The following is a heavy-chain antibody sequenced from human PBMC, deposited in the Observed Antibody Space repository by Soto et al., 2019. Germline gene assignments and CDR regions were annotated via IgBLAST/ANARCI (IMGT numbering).Heavy chain of an antibody. CDR1: GFTFSSYA. CDR3: AKGRMLSSTSCPFDY. J-gene: IGHJ4*02. D-gene: IGHD2-2*01. CDR2: ISGSGGST. Sequence: VSLRLSCAASGFTFSSYAMSWVRQAPGKGLEWVSAISGSGGSTYYADSVKGRFTISRDNSKNTLYLQMNSLRAEDTAVYYCAKGRMLSSTSCPFDYWGQGTLVTVSS. V-gene: IGHV3-23*01.